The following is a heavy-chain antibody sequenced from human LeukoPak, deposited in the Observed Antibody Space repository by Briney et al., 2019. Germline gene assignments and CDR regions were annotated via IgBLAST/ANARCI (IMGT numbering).Heavy chain of an antibody. V-gene: IGHV3-21*04. CDR2: ISSSSSYI. Sequence: GGSLRLSCAASGFTFSSYSMNWVRQAPGKGREWVSSISSSSSYIYYADSVKGRFTISRDNAKNSLYLQMNSLRAEDTAVYYCASGYDFWSGYYNYWGQGTLVTVSS. D-gene: IGHD3-3*01. CDR3: ASGYDFWSGYYNY. CDR1: GFTFSSYS. J-gene: IGHJ4*02.